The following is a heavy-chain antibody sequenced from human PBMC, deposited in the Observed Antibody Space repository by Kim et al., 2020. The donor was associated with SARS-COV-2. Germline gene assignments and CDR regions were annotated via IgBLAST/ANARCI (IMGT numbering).Heavy chain of an antibody. Sequence: YAQKFQGRVTITADKSTSTAYMELSSLRSEDTAMYYCARDSEITIYGMDVWGQGTTVTVSS. V-gene: IGHV1-69*04. CDR3: ARDSEITIYGMDV. D-gene: IGHD3-9*01. J-gene: IGHJ6*02.